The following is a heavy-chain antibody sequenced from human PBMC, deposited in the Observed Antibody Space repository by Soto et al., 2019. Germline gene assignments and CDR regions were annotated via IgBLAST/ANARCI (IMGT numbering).Heavy chain of an antibody. Sequence: GGSLRLSCAASGFTFSDYYMSWIRQAPGKGLEWVSYISSSSSYTNYADSVKGRFTISRDNAKNSLYLQMNSLRAEDTAVYYCARVIRAHYYDSSALDYWGQGTLVTAPQ. V-gene: IGHV3-11*06. CDR2: ISSSSSYT. D-gene: IGHD3-22*01. CDR1: GFTFSDYY. CDR3: ARVIRAHYYDSSALDY. J-gene: IGHJ4*02.